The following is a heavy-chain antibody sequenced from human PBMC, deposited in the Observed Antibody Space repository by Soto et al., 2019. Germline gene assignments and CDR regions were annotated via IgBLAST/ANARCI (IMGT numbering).Heavy chain of an antibody. CDR1: GFTFSNYA. J-gene: IGHJ5*02. D-gene: IGHD2-2*01. CDR2: LSGSGGNT. CDR3: AKDRGLRYCSMSSCFSKILRWFDP. Sequence: GGSLRLSCVASGFTFSNYAMSWVRQAPGKGLEWVSALSGSGGNTYYADSVKGRFTISRDNSKTTLYLQMNSLRAEDTAIYYCAKDRGLRYCSMSSCFSKILRWFDPWGQGTPVTVSS. V-gene: IGHV3-23*01.